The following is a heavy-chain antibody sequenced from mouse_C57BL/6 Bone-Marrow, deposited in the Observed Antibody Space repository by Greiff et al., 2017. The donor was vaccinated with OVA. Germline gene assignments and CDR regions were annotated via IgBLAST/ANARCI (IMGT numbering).Heavy chain of an antibody. CDR3: AREGPYYDYDVGY. D-gene: IGHD2-4*01. Sequence: QVQLKQPGAELVKPGASVKMSCKASGYTFTSYWITWVKQRPGQGLEWIGDIYPGSGSTNYNEKFKSKATLTVDTSSSTAYMQLSSLTSEDSAVYYCAREGPYYDYDVGYWGQGTTRTVSS. V-gene: IGHV1-55*01. CDR1: GYTFTSYW. J-gene: IGHJ2*01. CDR2: IYPGSGST.